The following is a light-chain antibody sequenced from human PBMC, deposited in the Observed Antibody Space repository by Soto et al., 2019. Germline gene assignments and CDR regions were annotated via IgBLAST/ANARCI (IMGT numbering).Light chain of an antibody. Sequence: EIVLTQSPGTLSLSPGERATLCCRASQSVSSSYLAWYQQKPGXPPRLLIYDEAKRATGIPARFSGSGSETDFTLTISSLEPEDFTVYYCHHYETIGQGTKVDIK. V-gene: IGKV3-20*01. CDR1: QSVSSSY. CDR3: HHYET. CDR2: DEA. J-gene: IGKJ1*01.